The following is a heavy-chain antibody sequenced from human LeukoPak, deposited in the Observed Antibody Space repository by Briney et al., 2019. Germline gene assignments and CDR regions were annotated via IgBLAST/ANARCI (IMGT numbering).Heavy chain of an antibody. CDR3: TTLLLWFGFDY. Sequence: KSGGSLRLSCAASGFTFSNAWMSWVRQAPGKGLEWVGRMRSKTDGGTIDYAAPVKGRFTISRDDSKNTLHLQMNSLKTEDTGVYYCTTLLLWFGFDYWGQGSLVTVSS. D-gene: IGHD3-10*01. CDR2: MRSKTDGGTI. V-gene: IGHV3-15*01. CDR1: GFTFSNAW. J-gene: IGHJ4*02.